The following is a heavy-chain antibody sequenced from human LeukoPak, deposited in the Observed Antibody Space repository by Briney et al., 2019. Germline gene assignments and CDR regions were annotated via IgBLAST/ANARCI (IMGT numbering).Heavy chain of an antibody. J-gene: IGHJ4*02. CDR1: GFTFSSYW. CDR2: IKQDGSEK. D-gene: IGHD3-16*02. CDR3: ARVNYDYVWGSYRSLYFDY. V-gene: IGHV3-7*03. Sequence: GGSLRLSCAASGFTFSSYWMSWVRQAPGKGPEWVANIKQDGSEKYYVDSVKGRFTISRDNAKNSLYLQMNSLRAEDTAVYYCARVNYDYVWGSYRSLYFDYWGQGTLVTVSS.